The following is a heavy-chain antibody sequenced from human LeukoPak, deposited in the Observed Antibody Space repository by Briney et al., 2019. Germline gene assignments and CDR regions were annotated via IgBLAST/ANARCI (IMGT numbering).Heavy chain of an antibody. V-gene: IGHV4-59*08. J-gene: IGHJ6*03. CDR1: GGSISSYY. Sequence: SETLSLTCTVSGGSISSYYWRWIRQPPGMGLEWIAYIHYSGSTNYNPSLKSRVTISVDTSKNQFSLKVSSVNAADTGVYYCARHGVVRAAANHHYYMDVWGKGTTVTVSS. CDR3: ARHGVVRAAANHHYYMDV. CDR2: IHYSGST. D-gene: IGHD2-2*01.